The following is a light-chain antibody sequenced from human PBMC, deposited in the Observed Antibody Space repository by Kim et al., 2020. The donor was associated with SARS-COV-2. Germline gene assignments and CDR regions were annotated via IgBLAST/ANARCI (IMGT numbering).Light chain of an antibody. CDR1: QSISSS. V-gene: IGKV1-5*01. CDR2: EAS. J-gene: IGKJ1*01. Sequence: GDRVTITCRASQSISSSLAWYQQKPGKAPNLLIYEASSLQSGVPSRFSGSGSGTEFTLTISSLQPADFATYYCQHYDVYSGTFGQGTKVDIK. CDR3: QHYDVYSGT.